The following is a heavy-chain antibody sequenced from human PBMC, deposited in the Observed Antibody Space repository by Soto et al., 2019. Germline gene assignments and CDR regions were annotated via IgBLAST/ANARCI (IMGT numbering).Heavy chain of an antibody. Sequence: EVQLVESGGGLVQPGGSLRLSCAASGFTFSGYEMNWVRQAPGKGLEWVSYISSSGGTIYYAESVKGRFSISRDNAKNSLYLQMNSLSAEDTAVYYCARVSRIPVQGMDVWGQGTTVTVSS. J-gene: IGHJ6*02. CDR2: ISSSGGTI. CDR3: ARVSRIPVQGMDV. CDR1: GFTFSGYE. V-gene: IGHV3-48*03. D-gene: IGHD1-1*01.